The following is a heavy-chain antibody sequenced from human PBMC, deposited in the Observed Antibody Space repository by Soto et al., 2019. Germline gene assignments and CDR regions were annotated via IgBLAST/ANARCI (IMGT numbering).Heavy chain of an antibody. CDR1: GFTFSSYW. J-gene: IGHJ3*02. D-gene: IGHD5-12*01. CDR3: ARDQEFGYSGYDFTASDI. Sequence: GGSLRLSCAASGFTFSSYWMSWVRQAPGKGLEWVANIKQDGSEKYYVDSVKGRFTISRDNAKNSLYLQMNSLRAEDTAVYYCARDQEFGYSGYDFTASDIWGQGTMATVSS. CDR2: IKQDGSEK. V-gene: IGHV3-7*01.